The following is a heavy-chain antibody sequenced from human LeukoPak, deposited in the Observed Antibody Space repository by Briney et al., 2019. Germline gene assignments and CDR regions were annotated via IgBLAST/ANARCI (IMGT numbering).Heavy chain of an antibody. CDR1: GYTFTGYY. Sequence: GASVKVSCKASGYTFTGYYMHWVRQAPGQGLEWMGWISAYNGNTNYAQKFQDRATMTTDTSTSTAYMELRSLRFDDTAVYYCARDFAWGSGGAPIDDNWLDPWGQGILVTVSS. V-gene: IGHV1-18*04. CDR2: ISAYNGNT. J-gene: IGHJ5*02. CDR3: ARDFAWGSGGAPIDDNWLDP. D-gene: IGHD7-27*01.